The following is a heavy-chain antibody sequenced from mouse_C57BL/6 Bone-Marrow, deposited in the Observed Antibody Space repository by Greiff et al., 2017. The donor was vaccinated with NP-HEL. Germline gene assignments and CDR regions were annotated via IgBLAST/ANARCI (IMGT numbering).Heavy chain of an antibody. CDR2: INPSSGYT. J-gene: IGHJ3*01. CDR3: ARRGAGYDYVVFAY. Sequence: QVQLEESGAELAKPGASVKLSCKASGYTFTSYWMHWVKQRPGQGLEWIGYINPSSGYTKYNQKFKDKATLTADKSSSTAYMQLSSLTYEDSAVSLCARRGAGYDYVVFAYWAQGTLVSL. D-gene: IGHD2-4*01. CDR1: GYTFTSYW. V-gene: IGHV1-7*01.